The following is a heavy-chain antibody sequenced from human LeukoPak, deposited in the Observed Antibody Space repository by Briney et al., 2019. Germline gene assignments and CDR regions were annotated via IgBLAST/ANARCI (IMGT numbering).Heavy chain of an antibody. Sequence: GGSLRLPCAASGFTFSSYAMSWVRQAPGKGLEWVSAISGSGGSTYYADSVKGRFTISRDNSKNTLYLQMNSLRAEDTAVYYCAKRKSRVVVVAATTLDYWGQGTLVTVSS. J-gene: IGHJ4*02. CDR3: AKRKSRVVVVAATTLDY. CDR1: GFTFSSYA. V-gene: IGHV3-23*01. D-gene: IGHD2-15*01. CDR2: ISGSGGST.